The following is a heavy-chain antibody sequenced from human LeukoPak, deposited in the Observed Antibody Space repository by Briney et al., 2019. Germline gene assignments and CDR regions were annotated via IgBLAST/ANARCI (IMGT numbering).Heavy chain of an antibody. CDR3: AKAHGGYSWDY. J-gene: IGHJ4*02. CDR2: ISGSGGST. Sequence: GGSLRLSCAASGFTFSSYGMSWVRQAPGKGLEWVSGISGSGGSTYYADPVKGRFTISRGNSKNTLYLQMNSLRAEDTAVYYCAKAHGGYSWDYWGQGTLVTVSS. D-gene: IGHD5-12*01. CDR1: GFTFSSYG. V-gene: IGHV3-23*01.